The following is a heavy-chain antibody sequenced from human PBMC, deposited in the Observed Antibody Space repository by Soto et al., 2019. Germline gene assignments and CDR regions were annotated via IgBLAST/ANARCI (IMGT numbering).Heavy chain of an antibody. D-gene: IGHD3-22*01. CDR3: ARRITMIVVGNAPDWFDP. CDR2: IYYSGST. V-gene: IGHV4-30-4*01. J-gene: IGHJ5*02. Sequence: SSETLSLTCTVSGGSISSGDYYWSWIRQPPGKGLEWIGYIYYSGSTYYNPSLKSRVTISVETSKNQFSLKLSSVTAADTAVYYCARRITMIVVGNAPDWFDPWGQGTLVTVSS. CDR1: GGSISSGDYY.